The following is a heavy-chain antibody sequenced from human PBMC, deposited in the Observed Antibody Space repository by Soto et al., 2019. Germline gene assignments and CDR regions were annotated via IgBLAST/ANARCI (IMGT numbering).Heavy chain of an antibody. V-gene: IGHV4-31*03. Sequence: SETLSLTCTVSGSSISSGGYYWSWIRQHPGKGLEWIGYIYYSGSTYYNPSLKSRVTISVDTSKNQFSLKLSSVTAADTAVYYCARDRYCSSTSCYGPSVDRDYYYYYMDVWGKGTTVTVSS. CDR3: ARDRYCSSTSCYGPSVDRDYYYYYMDV. CDR1: GSSISSGGYY. CDR2: IYYSGST. D-gene: IGHD2-2*01. J-gene: IGHJ6*03.